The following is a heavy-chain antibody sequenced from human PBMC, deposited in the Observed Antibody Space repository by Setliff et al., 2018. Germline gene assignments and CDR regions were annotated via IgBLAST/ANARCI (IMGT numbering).Heavy chain of an antibody. J-gene: IGHJ4*02. CDR3: ATGPGSGYSY. D-gene: IGHD3-22*01. V-gene: IGHV3-23*01. CDR1: GFTFSSYA. Sequence: SGGSLRLSCAASGFTFSSYAMHWVRQAPGKGLEWVSAISASGRTTYSADSVKGRFAISRDNSKNTLSLQMNSLRAEDTAVYYCATGPGSGYSYWGQGTLVTVSS. CDR2: ISASGRTT.